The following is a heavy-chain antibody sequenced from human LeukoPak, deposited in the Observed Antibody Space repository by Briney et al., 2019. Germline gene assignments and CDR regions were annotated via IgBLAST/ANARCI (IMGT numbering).Heavy chain of an antibody. CDR3: ARGLSSFYAFLDY. CDR2: IYTSGNT. CDR1: GDSISSGRYY. J-gene: IGHJ4*02. Sequence: PSETLSLTCTVSGDSISSGRYYWTWIRQPAGKGLEWIGRIYTSGNTDYNPSLKSRVTISLDTFKSQFSMKLKSVTAADTAVYYCARGLSSFYAFLDYWGQGSLVTVSS. V-gene: IGHV4-61*02. D-gene: IGHD3-16*01.